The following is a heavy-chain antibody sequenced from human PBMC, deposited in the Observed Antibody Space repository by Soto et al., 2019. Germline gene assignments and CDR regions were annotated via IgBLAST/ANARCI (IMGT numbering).Heavy chain of an antibody. J-gene: IGHJ4*02. Sequence: EVQLVESGGGLVQPGRSLRLSCTASGFTFGDYAMSWFRQAPGKGLEWVGFIRSKAYGGTTEYAASVKGRFTISRDDSKSIAYLQMNSLKTEDTAVYYCTRAPYDFWREGSVDYWGQGTLVTVSS. D-gene: IGHD3-3*01. CDR3: TRAPYDFWREGSVDY. CDR2: IRSKAYGGTT. V-gene: IGHV3-49*03. CDR1: GFTFGDYA.